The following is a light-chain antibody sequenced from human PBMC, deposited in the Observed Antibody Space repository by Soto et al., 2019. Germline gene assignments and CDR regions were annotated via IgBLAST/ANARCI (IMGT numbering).Light chain of an antibody. V-gene: IGLV2-14*03. CDR3: NSYTSNNTYV. Sequence: QSALTQPASVSGSPGQAITISCSGTSSDVGAFNYVSWYQQHPGKDPKLRIYDVSNRPSGVSNRLSYSTSSNTDSLTISGLRAEDEADYYCNSYTSNNTYVFGTGTQLPVL. J-gene: IGLJ1*01. CDR1: SSDVGAFNY. CDR2: DVS.